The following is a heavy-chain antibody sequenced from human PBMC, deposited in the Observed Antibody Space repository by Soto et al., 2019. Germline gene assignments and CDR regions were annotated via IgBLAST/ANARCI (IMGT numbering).Heavy chain of an antibody. CDR3: AKDGEAKQWLRYFDY. CDR2: ISYDGSNT. V-gene: IGHV3-30*18. CDR1: GFTFTSYA. J-gene: IGHJ4*02. Sequence: QVQLVESGGAVVQPGRSLRLSCAASGFTFTSYAMHWVRQAPGKGLEYLAIISYDGSNTYYADSVKGRFTISRDNSKNTLYLQMNSLRAEDTAVYYCAKDGEAKQWLRYFDYWGQGTLVTVSS. D-gene: IGHD6-19*01.